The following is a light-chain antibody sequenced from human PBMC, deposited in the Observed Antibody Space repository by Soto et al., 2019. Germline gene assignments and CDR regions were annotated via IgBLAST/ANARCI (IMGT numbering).Light chain of an antibody. CDR1: ISNIGSNY. CDR3: STWDDGLSGVL. CDR2: KND. Sequence: QSVLTQPPSASGTPGQSVTISCSGRISNIGSNYVHWYQQLPGTAPKLLIYKNDQRRSGVPDRISGSKSGTSASLAISGLRSEDEADYYCSTWDDGLSGVLFGGGTKLTVL. J-gene: IGLJ2*01. V-gene: IGLV1-47*01.